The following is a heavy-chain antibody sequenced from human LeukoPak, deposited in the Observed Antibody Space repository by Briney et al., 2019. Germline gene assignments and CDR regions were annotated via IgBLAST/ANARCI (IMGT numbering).Heavy chain of an antibody. CDR2: INHSGST. Sequence: SETLSLTCAVYGGSFSGYYWSWIRQPPGKGLEWIGEINHSGSTNYNPSLKSRVTISVDTSKNQFSLKLSSVTAADTAVYYCARSRYSSSWYFGGYFDYWGQGTLVTVSS. CDR1: GGSFSGYY. CDR3: ARSRYSSSWYFGGYFDY. V-gene: IGHV4-34*01. D-gene: IGHD6-13*01. J-gene: IGHJ4*02.